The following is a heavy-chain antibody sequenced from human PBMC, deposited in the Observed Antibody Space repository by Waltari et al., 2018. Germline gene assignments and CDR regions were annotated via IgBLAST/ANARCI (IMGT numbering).Heavy chain of an antibody. J-gene: IGHJ2*01. CDR1: GGSISSYY. CDR2: IYYSGST. Sequence: QVQLQESGPGLVKPSETLSLTCTVSGGSISSYYWSWIRQPPGKGLEWIGYIYYSGSTNYNPSLKSRVTISVDTSKNQFSLKLSSVTAADTAVYYCARVSYDFWSPSASGYFDLWGRGTLVTVSS. D-gene: IGHD3-3*01. V-gene: IGHV4-59*01. CDR3: ARVSYDFWSPSASGYFDL.